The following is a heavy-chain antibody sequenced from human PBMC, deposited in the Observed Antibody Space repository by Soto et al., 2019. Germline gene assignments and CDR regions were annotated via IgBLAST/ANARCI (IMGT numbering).Heavy chain of an antibody. J-gene: IGHJ5*02. CDR1: GYSISSGYY. Sequence: PPGTLSLTCAVSGYSISSGYYWGWIRQPPRNGLEWLGSIFHSGSTYYNPALKSRVTISVETSRNQFALKLSSVTAADTAVYYCARSPGYYDDSSGYYGVDPWGQGTLVSVSS. CDR3: ARSPGYYDDSSGYYGVDP. D-gene: IGHD3-22*01. CDR2: IFHSGST. V-gene: IGHV4-38-2*01.